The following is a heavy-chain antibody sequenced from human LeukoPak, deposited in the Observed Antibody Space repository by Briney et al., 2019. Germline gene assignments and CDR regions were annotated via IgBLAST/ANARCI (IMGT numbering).Heavy chain of an antibody. CDR3: TGIIAAAGTGAFDI. CDR2: ISWNSGSI. J-gene: IGHJ3*02. Sequence: PGRSLRLSCAASGFTFDDYAMHWVRQAPGKGLEWVSGISWNSGSIGYADSVKGRFTISRDNAKNSLYLQMNSLRAEDMALYYCTGIIAAAGTGAFDIWGQGTMVTVSS. V-gene: IGHV3-9*03. CDR1: GFTFDDYA. D-gene: IGHD6-13*01.